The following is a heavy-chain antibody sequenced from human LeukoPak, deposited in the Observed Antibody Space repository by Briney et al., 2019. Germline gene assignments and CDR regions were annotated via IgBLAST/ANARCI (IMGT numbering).Heavy chain of an antibody. CDR2: ISSGGDIM. CDR1: GLRFSDYY. J-gene: IGHJ4*02. D-gene: IGHD3-10*01. V-gene: IGHV3-11*04. Sequence: GGSLRLSCAASGLRFSDYYVSWIRQAPGKGLQWVSYISSGGDIMHYADSVKGRFTISRDNAKNSLYLQMNSLRAEDTAVYYCARPLWSYYGSGSYSWGQGTLVTVSS. CDR3: ARPLWSYYGSGSYS.